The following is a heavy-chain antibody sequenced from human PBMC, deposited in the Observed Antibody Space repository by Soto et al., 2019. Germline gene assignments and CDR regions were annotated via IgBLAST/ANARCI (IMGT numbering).Heavy chain of an antibody. CDR3: AKETGPQGGFDH. D-gene: IGHD3-9*01. V-gene: IGHV3-30*18. CDR2: ISKDGSNK. CDR1: GFTFSNYA. Sequence: PVGSLRFSCAASGFTFSNYAMHWVRQAPGKGPEWVAVISKDGSNKYYKDSVKGRFTISRDNSKNTLHLQMDSLRGEDTAVYYCAKETGPQGGFDHWGQGTLVTVSS. J-gene: IGHJ4*02.